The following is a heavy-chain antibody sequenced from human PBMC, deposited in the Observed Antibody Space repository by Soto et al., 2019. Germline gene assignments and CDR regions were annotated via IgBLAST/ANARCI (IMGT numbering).Heavy chain of an antibody. V-gene: IGHV3-33*01. J-gene: IGHJ4*02. CDR3: ARFGGSGYLAY. CDR1: GFTFSSYG. Sequence: PGGSLRLSCAASGFTFSSYGMHWVRQAPGKGLEWVAVILYDGSNKYYADSVKGRFTISRENSKHTLYLQMNSLRAEDTAVYYCARFGGSGYLAYWGQGTRVTVSS. D-gene: IGHD5-12*01. CDR2: ILYDGSNK.